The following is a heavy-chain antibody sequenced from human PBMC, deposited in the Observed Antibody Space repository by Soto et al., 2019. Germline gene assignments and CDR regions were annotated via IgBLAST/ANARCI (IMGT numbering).Heavy chain of an antibody. D-gene: IGHD3-22*01. CDR3: ARLHYYDSSGYPHWFDP. Sequence: SETLSLTCTVSGGSISSYYWSWIRQPPGKGLEWIGYIYYSGSTNYNPTLKRRVTISVDTSKTQFSLQLSSVTAADTAVYYCARLHYYDSSGYPHWFDPWGQGTLVTVS. CDR1: GGSISSYY. CDR2: IYYSGST. J-gene: IGHJ5*02. V-gene: IGHV4-59*01.